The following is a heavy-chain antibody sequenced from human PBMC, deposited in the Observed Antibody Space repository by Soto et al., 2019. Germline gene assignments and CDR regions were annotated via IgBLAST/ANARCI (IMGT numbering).Heavy chain of an antibody. J-gene: IGHJ6*02. CDR1: GFTFSSCP. Sequence: EVQLLESGGSLVQPGGSLRLSCAASGFTFSSCPMSWVRQAPGKGLEWVSAISLSGDTTYYSDSVKGRFTISRDNSKNTLYLQMNSLRAEDTALYYCARGGFWVPYGMDVWGQGTTVTVSS. D-gene: IGHD3-16*01. CDR2: ISLSGDTT. CDR3: ARGGFWVPYGMDV. V-gene: IGHV3-23*01.